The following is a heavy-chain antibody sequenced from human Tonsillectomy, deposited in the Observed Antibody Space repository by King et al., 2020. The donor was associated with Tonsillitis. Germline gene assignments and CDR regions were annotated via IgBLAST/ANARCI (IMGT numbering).Heavy chain of an antibody. D-gene: IGHD2-2*01. CDR2: INPNSGGT. Sequence: QLVQSGAEVKKPGASVKVSCKASGYTFTGYYMHWVRQAPGQGLEWMGWINPNSGGTNYAQKFQGRVTMTRDTSISTAYMELSRLRSDDTAVYYCARDFLVVVPAAIYYYGMDVWGQGTTVTVSS. V-gene: IGHV1-2*02. CDR3: ARDFLVVVPAAIYYYGMDV. CDR1: GYTFTGYY. J-gene: IGHJ6*02.